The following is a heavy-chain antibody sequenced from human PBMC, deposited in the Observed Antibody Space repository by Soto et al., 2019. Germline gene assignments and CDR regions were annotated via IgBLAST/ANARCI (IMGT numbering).Heavy chain of an antibody. V-gene: IGHV3-30*03. Sequence: ESVGGVVQPGRSLRLSCAASGFTFSSYGMHWVRQAPGKGLEWVAVISYDGSNKYYADSVKGRFTISRDNSKNTLYLQMNSLRAEDTAVYYCATGDIVVVPAAIFYWGQGTLVTVSS. J-gene: IGHJ4*02. D-gene: IGHD2-2*01. CDR2: ISYDGSNK. CDR1: GFTFSSYG. CDR3: ATGDIVVVPAAIFY.